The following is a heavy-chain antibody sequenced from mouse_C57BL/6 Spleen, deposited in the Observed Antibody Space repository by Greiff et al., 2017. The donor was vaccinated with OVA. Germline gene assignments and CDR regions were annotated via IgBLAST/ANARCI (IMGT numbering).Heavy chain of an antibody. CDR3: ARVGGNTGYFDV. CDR2: IYPGDGDT. D-gene: IGHD2-1*01. V-gene: IGHV1-80*01. CDR1: GYAFSSYW. J-gene: IGHJ1*03. Sequence: VHLVESGAELVKPGASVKISCKASGYAFSSYWMNWVKQRPGKGLEWIGQIYPGDGDTNYNGKFKGKATLTADKSSSTAYMQLSSLTSEDSAVYFCARVGGNTGYFDVWGTGTTVTVSS.